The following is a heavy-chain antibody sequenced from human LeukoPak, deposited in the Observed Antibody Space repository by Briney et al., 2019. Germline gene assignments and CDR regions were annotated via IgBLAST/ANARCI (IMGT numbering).Heavy chain of an antibody. Sequence: PGGSLRLSCAASGFTFSSYEMNWVRQAPGKGLEWVSYISSSGSTIYYADSVKGRFTISRDNAKNSLYLQMNSLRAEDTAVYYCAIDRAPRTIFGVVIMFDYWGQGTLVTVSS. CDR2: ISSSGSTI. J-gene: IGHJ4*02. CDR1: GFTFSSYE. D-gene: IGHD3-3*01. CDR3: AIDRAPRTIFGVVIMFDY. V-gene: IGHV3-48*03.